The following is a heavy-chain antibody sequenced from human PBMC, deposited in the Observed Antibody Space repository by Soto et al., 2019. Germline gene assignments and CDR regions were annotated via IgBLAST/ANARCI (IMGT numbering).Heavy chain of an antibody. V-gene: IGHV3-9*01. Sequence: EVQLVESGGGLVQPGRSLRLSCAASGFTFDDYAMHWVRQAPGKGLEWVSGISWNSGSIGYADSVKGRFTISRDNAKNSLYLQMNSLRAEDTALYYCAKDMGYDVVGGAFDIWGQGTMVTVSS. J-gene: IGHJ3*02. CDR2: ISWNSGSI. D-gene: IGHD5-12*01. CDR3: AKDMGYDVVGGAFDI. CDR1: GFTFDDYA.